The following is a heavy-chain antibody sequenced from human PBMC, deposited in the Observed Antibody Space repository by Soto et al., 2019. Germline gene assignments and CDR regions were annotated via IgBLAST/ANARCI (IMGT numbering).Heavy chain of an antibody. CDR1: VFSFSDAW. D-gene: IGHD3-16*01. CDR2: IKSKSDGETT. V-gene: IGHV3-15*01. J-gene: IGHJ4*02. CDR3: TTQGGGDDIYFDY. Sequence: WWSLRLSCSASVFSFSDAWMIWVRQAPGKGLQWVGRIKSKSDGETTDYAAPVKGRYAISRDDSKKTVYLRMNSLKTEDTATYFCTTQGGGDDIYFDYWGQGTLVTVSS.